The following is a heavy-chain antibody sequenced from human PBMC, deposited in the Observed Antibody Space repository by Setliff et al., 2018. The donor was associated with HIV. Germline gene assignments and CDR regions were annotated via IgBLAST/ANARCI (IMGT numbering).Heavy chain of an antibody. V-gene: IGHV5-51*01. D-gene: IGHD2-15*01. J-gene: IGHJ4*02. Sequence: PGESLKISCKASGYIFTNYWIGWVRQMPGKGLEWIGVVYPGDSATRYGPSFQGQVSISADRSITTAYLQWDSLKASDTAMYYCARQAVDCSGGTCYSTSAFDYWGQGTLVTVSS. CDR1: GYIFTNYW. CDR3: ARQAVDCSGGTCYSTSAFDY. CDR2: VYPGDSAT.